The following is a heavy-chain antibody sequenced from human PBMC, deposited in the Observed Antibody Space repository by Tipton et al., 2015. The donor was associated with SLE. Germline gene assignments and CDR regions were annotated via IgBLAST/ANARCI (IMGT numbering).Heavy chain of an antibody. J-gene: IGHJ4*02. CDR1: GFTFSASA. Sequence: SLRLSCAASGFTFSASALHRVRQASGKGLEWVGRIRSKPNNYATAYAASVRGRFTISRDDSKNTAYLEMNSLKTEDTAVYYCTSSGSYYFDYWGQGTLATVSS. CDR3: TSSGSYYFDY. CDR2: IRSKPNNYAT. D-gene: IGHD1-26*01. V-gene: IGHV3-73*01.